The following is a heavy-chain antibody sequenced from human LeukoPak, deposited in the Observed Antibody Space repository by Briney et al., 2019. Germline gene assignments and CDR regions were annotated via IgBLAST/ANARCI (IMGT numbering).Heavy chain of an antibody. J-gene: IGHJ6*03. D-gene: IGHD6-13*01. Sequence: ASVKVSCKASGYTFTSYIISWVRQAPGQGLEWMGWVNAYNGNTDYAQRVQGRVTMTTDTSTSTAYMELRSLRSDDTAVYYCARDRHIAAAVYYYYMDVWGKGTPVTVSS. CDR3: ARDRHIAAAVYYYYMDV. V-gene: IGHV1-18*01. CDR2: VNAYNGNT. CDR1: GYTFTSYI.